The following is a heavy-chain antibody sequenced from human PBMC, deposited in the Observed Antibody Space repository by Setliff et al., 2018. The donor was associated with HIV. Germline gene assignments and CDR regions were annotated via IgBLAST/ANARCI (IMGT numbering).Heavy chain of an antibody. D-gene: IGHD2-2*01. CDR1: NGSISSGTFY. J-gene: IGHJ4*02. CDR2: INTSGST. Sequence: PSETLSLTCTVSNGSISSGTFYWNWIRQPAGKGLEWIGRINTSGSTNYNPSLKSRVTISVDTSKNSLYLQMNSLRAEDTAVYYCARGKIVVVPAAMRPFDYWGQGTLVTVSS. CDR3: ARGKIVVVPAAMRPFDY. V-gene: IGHV4-61*02.